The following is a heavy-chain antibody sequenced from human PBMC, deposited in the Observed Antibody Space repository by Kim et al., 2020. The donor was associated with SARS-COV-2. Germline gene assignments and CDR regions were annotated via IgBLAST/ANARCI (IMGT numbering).Heavy chain of an antibody. D-gene: IGHD3-3*01. CDR3: AKGHITILEGMDV. V-gene: IGHV3-9*01. J-gene: IGHJ6*02. Sequence: GYGAFGKGRFTISRDNAKNSLYLQMNSLRAEDTALYYCAKGHITILEGMDVWGQGTTVTVSS.